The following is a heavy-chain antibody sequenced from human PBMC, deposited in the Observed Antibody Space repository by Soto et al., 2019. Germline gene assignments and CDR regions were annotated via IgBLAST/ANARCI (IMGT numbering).Heavy chain of an antibody. D-gene: IGHD3-22*01. CDR1: GFTFSSYA. CDR3: AKATSSGFYYEFDY. V-gene: IGHV3-23*01. J-gene: IGHJ4*02. CDR2: ISGSGGST. Sequence: GGSLRLSCAAPGFTFSSYAMSWVRQAPGKGLEWVSAISGSGGSTYYSDSVKGRFTISRDNSRNTLYLQMNSLRAEDTAVYYCAKATSSGFYYEFDYWGPGTLVTVSS.